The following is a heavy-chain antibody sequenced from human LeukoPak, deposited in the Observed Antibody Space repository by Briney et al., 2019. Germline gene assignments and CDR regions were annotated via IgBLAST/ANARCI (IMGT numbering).Heavy chain of an antibody. CDR1: AFSFSNYN. J-gene: IGHJ4*02. V-gene: IGHV3-48*01. CDR2: ISSSSSTI. Sequence: GGSLRLSCAASAFSFSNYNMNWVRQAPGKGLEWVSYISSSSSTIYYADSVKGRFTISRDNAKNSLYLQMNSLRAEDTAVYYCARDLESGSSVYYFDYWGQGTLVTVSS. CDR3: ARDLESGSSVYYFDY. D-gene: IGHD1-26*01.